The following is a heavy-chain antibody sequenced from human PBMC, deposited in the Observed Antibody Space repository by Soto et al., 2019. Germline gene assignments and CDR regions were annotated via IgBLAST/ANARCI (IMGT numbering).Heavy chain of an antibody. CDR1: GFTFSSYA. CDR3: AKDKSQPLLYRQGSGWFDP. V-gene: IGHV3-23*01. D-gene: IGHD2-2*02. CDR2: ISGSGGST. Sequence: EVQLLESGGGLVQPGGSLRLSCAASGFTFSSYAMSWVRQAPGKGLEWVSAISGSGGSTYYADSVKGRFTISRDNSKNTLYLQMNSLRAEDTAVYYCAKDKSQPLLYRQGSGWFDPWGQGTLVTVSS. J-gene: IGHJ5*02.